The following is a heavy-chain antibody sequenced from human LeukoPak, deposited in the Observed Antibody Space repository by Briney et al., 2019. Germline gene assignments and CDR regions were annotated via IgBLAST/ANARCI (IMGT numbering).Heavy chain of an antibody. CDR2: INAGGGD. CDR1: GWSFNDYY. CDR3: ARGQVPAARGYNWFDP. Sequence: PSETLSLTCAVSGWSFNDYYWNWVRQPPGKGLEWVGEINAGGGDNFYASINSRVTLSVDTSKSQFSLTLTSMIAADTAVYSCARGQVPAARGYNWFDPWGQGTLVTVSS. V-gene: IGHV4-34*01. J-gene: IGHJ5*02. D-gene: IGHD2-2*01.